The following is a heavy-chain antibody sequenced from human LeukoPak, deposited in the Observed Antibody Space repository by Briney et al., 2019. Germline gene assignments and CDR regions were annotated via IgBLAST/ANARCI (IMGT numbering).Heavy chain of an antibody. D-gene: IGHD3-3*01. V-gene: IGHV1-2*02. Sequence: ASMKVSCKASGYTFTGYYMHWVRQAPGQGLEWMGWINPNSGGTNYAQKFQGRVTMTRDTSISTAYMELSRLRSDDTAVYYCARATKRITIFGVVPGDDAFDIWGQGTMVTVSS. CDR3: ARATKRITIFGVVPGDDAFDI. CDR1: GYTFTGYY. J-gene: IGHJ3*02. CDR2: INPNSGGT.